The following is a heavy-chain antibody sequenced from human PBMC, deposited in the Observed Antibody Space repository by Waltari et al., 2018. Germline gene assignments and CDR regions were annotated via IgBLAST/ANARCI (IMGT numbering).Heavy chain of an antibody. J-gene: IGHJ6*03. CDR2: IYTSGST. CDR3: ARGPLTTDYYYYMDV. Sequence: QVQLQESGPGLVKPSETLSLTRTVPGGSLSSYYWSWIRQPAGKGLEWIGRIYTSGSTNYNPSLKRRVTMSVDTSKNQFSLKLSSVTAADTAVYYCARGPLTTDYYYYMDVWGKGTTVTVSS. CDR1: GGSLSSYY. V-gene: IGHV4-4*07. D-gene: IGHD4-17*01.